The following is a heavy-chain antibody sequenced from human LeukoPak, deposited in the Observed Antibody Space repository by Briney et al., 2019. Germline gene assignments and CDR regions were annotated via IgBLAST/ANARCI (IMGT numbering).Heavy chain of an antibody. J-gene: IGHJ5*02. CDR2: IYTTGNT. Sequence: SETLSLTCIVSGGSISSYYWSWIRQPAGKGLEWIGRIYTTGNTNYNPSLKSRVTMSMDTSKKQFSLKLSSVTAADTAVYYCARGKYYYDSNSSYRYFDPWGQGTLVTVSS. CDR1: GGSISSYY. D-gene: IGHD3-22*01. CDR3: ARGKYYYDSNSSYRYFDP. V-gene: IGHV4-4*07.